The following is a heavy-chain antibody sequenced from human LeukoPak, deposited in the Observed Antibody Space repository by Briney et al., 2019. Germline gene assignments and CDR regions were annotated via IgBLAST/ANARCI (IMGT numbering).Heavy chain of an antibody. V-gene: IGHV4-4*09. D-gene: IGHD2/OR15-2a*01. CDR1: GGSISGYY. CDR3: AKRDYVDSTTYAPLFDY. CDR2: IYTSGST. Sequence: SETLSLTCSVSGGSISGYYWSWIRQPPGKGLEWIGYIYTSGSTNYNPSLKSRVTISVDTSKNQFSLRLSSVTAADTAVYYCAKRDYVDSTTYAPLFDYWGQGTLVTVSS. J-gene: IGHJ4*02.